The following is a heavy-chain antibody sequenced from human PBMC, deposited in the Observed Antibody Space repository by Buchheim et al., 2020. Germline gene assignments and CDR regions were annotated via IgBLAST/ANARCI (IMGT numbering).Heavy chain of an antibody. D-gene: IGHD2-8*02. CDR1: GFTFSSYG. CDR2: ISYDGSNK. CDR3: AKEVFWRGFTGGMDV. Sequence: QVQLVESGGGVVQPGRSLRLSCAASGFTFSSYGMHWVRQAPGKGLEWVAVISYDGSNKYYADSVKGRFTISRDTSKNTLYLQMNRLRAEDTAVYYCAKEVFWRGFTGGMDVWGQGTT. V-gene: IGHV3-30*18. J-gene: IGHJ6*02.